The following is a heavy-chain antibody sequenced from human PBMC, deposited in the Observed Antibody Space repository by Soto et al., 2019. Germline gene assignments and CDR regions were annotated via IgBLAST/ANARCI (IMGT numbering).Heavy chain of an antibody. CDR2: IYYSGST. CDR3: ARVFGGGYCSGGSCYAFDY. V-gene: IGHV4-31*03. CDR1: GGSISSGGYY. Sequence: KTSETLSLTCTVSGGSISSGGYYWSWIRQHPGKGLEWIGYIYYSGSTYYNPSLKSRVTISVDTSKNQFSLKLSSVTAADTAMYYCARVFGGGYCSGGSCYAFDYWGQGTLVTVSS. D-gene: IGHD2-15*01. J-gene: IGHJ4*02.